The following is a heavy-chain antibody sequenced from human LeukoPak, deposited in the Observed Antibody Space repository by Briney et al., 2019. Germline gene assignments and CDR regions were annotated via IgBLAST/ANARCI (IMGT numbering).Heavy chain of an antibody. J-gene: IGHJ4*02. Sequence: LSLICAVYGGSFSDYYMSWIRQAPGKGLEWVSYISSSGSTIYYADSVKGRFTISRDNAKNSLYLQMNSLRAEDTAVYYCARTGYCSSTSCYDLYYFDYWGQGTLVTVSS. D-gene: IGHD2-2*01. CDR3: ARTGYCSSTSCYDLYYFDY. CDR1: GGSFSDYY. V-gene: IGHV3-11*01. CDR2: ISSSGSTI.